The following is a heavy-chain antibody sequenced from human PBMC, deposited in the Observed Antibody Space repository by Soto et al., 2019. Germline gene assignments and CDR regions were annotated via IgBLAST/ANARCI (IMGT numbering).Heavy chain of an antibody. Sequence: PGGSLRLSCVASGFTFSSHWMSWVRQAPGKGLEWVAVIKYDGSNKYYADSVKGRFTISRDNSKNTLYLQMNSLRAEDTAVYYCARDRSRDGYNFDSAYWGQGTLVTVS. J-gene: IGHJ4*02. V-gene: IGHV3-30-3*01. D-gene: IGHD5-12*01. CDR3: ARDRSRDGYNFDSAY. CDR1: GFTFSSHW. CDR2: IKYDGSNK.